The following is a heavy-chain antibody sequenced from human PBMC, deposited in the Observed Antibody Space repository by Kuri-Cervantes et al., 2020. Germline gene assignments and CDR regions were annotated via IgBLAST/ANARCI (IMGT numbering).Heavy chain of an antibody. CDR2: ISAYNGDT. V-gene: IGHV1-18*01. CDR1: GYTFTSYG. J-gene: IGHJ6*03. D-gene: IGHD2-21*02. Sequence: ASVKVSCKASGYTFTSYGISWVRQAPGQGLEWMGWISAYNGDTNYAQKLQGRVTMTTDTSTSTAYMELRSLRSDDTAVYYCAKGQVVTAILATMDVWGKGTTVTVSS. CDR3: AKGQVVTAILATMDV.